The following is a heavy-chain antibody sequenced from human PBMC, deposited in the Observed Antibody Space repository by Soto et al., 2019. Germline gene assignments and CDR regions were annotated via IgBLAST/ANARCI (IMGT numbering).Heavy chain of an antibody. V-gene: IGHV3-23*01. Sequence: EVQLLESGGGLVQPGGSLRLSCTGSGFIFSAYAMSWVRQAPGKGLEWVASISGVGGTTYYADSVKGRFTISRDNSKNTLYLQMSSLGGEDTAIYYWAKDMGYWGQGTLVTVSS. D-gene: IGHD3-10*01. CDR1: GFIFSAYA. J-gene: IGHJ4*02. CDR2: ISGVGGTT. CDR3: AKDMGY.